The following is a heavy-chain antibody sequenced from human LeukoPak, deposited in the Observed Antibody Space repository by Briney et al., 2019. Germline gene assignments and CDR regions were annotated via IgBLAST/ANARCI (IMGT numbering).Heavy chain of an antibody. Sequence: ASVKVSCKASGYTFTGYYMHWVRQAPGQGLEWMGWINPNSGGTNYAQKFQGRVTMTRDTSISTAYMELSRLRSDDTAVYYCASLRSGIAVADPDFDYWGQGTLVTVST. D-gene: IGHD6-19*01. CDR3: ASLRSGIAVADPDFDY. CDR2: INPNSGGT. CDR1: GYTFTGYY. J-gene: IGHJ4*02. V-gene: IGHV1-2*02.